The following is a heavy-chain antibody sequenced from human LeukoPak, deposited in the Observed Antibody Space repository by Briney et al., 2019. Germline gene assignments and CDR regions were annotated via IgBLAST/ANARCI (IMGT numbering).Heavy chain of an antibody. V-gene: IGHV1-8*01. CDR1: VYTFTNYD. J-gene: IGHJ4*02. D-gene: IGHD3-22*01. CDR2: MNPNSGNT. Sequence: ASVNVSCKASVYTFTNYDINWVRQATGQGLEWMGWMNPNSGNTGYAQKFQGRVTMTRNTSIRTAYMELSSLRSEDTAVYYCVSPGVYYDSSGYYPFDYWGQGTLVTVSS. CDR3: VSPGVYYDSSGYYPFDY.